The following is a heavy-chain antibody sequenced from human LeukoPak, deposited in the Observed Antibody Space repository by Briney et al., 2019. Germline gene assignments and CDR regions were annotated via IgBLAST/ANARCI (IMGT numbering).Heavy chain of an antibody. Sequence: GASVKVSRKASGYTFTSSDINWVRQATGQGLEWMGWMNPNTDKTGYARNFQGRVTMTKNISISTAYMEVSSLTYEDTAIYYCARGRPGLASAGIYDFWGQGTLITVSS. V-gene: IGHV1-8*01. D-gene: IGHD6-13*01. CDR1: GYTFTSSD. J-gene: IGHJ4*02. CDR3: ARGRPGLASAGIYDF. CDR2: MNPNTDKT.